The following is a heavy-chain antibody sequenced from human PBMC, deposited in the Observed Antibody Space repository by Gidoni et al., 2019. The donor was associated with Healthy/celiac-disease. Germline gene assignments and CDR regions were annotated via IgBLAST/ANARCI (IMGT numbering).Heavy chain of an antibody. D-gene: IGHD1-26*01. J-gene: IGHJ4*02. CDR2: IRSKAYGGTT. CDR1: GLTFGDYA. CDR3: TSSGGSCCDY. V-gene: IGHV3-49*04. Sequence: EVQLVESGGGLVQQGRYLRLSCTASGLTFGDYAMSWVRQAPGTGLEWVGFIRSKAYGGTTEYAASVKGRFTISRDDSKSIAYLQMNSLKTEDTAVYYCTSSGGSCCDYWGQGTLVTVSS.